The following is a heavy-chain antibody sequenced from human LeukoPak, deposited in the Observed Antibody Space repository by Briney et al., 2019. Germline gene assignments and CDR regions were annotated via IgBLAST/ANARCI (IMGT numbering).Heavy chain of an antibody. CDR1: GFPFVSYW. V-gene: IGHV3-7*03. Sequence: GWSLRLSCAASGFPFVSYWMSWVRQAPGKGLEWVANIKQDGSEKYYVDSVKGRFTISRDNAKNSLYLQMNSLRAEGTAVYYCARDAGNIRDYWGQGTLVTVSS. D-gene: IGHD2/OR15-2a*01. CDR3: ARDAGNIRDY. J-gene: IGHJ4*02. CDR2: IKQDGSEK.